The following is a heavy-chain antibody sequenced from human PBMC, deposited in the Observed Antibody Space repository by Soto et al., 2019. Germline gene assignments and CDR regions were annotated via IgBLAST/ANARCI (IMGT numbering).Heavy chain of an antibody. D-gene: IGHD3-10*01. CDR1: GDTFNFYS. J-gene: IGHJ4*02. CDR2: VNPIVSMS. CDR3: ASSYGSGYRAFDY. V-gene: IGHV1-69*02. Sequence: QVQLVQSGAEVKRPGSSVKVSCKASGDTFNFYSINWVRQAPGLGVEWMGRVNPIVSMSNYAQKFQGRVTMTADKSTSTAYLELISLRSEDPAIYDCASSYGSGYRAFDYWGQGALVTVSS.